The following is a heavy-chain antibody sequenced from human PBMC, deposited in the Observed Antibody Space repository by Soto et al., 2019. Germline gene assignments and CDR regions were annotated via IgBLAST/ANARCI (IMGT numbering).Heavy chain of an antibody. Sequence: VQLLESGGGLVQPGGSLRLSCAASGFTFSSYAMHWVRQAPGKGLEWVAVISYDGSNKYYADSVKGRFTISRDNSKNTLYLQMNSLRAEDTAVYYCARDKGEDTVFRWFDPWGQGTLVTVSS. J-gene: IGHJ5*02. CDR1: GFTFSSYA. CDR2: ISYDGSNK. D-gene: IGHD5-18*01. V-gene: IGHV3-30-3*01. CDR3: ARDKGEDTVFRWFDP.